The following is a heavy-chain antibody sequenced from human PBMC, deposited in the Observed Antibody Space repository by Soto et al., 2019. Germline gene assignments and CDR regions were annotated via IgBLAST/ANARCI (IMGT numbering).Heavy chain of an antibody. J-gene: IGHJ4*02. CDR1: GFTFSNSW. CDR3: TTDRGYLTFDY. D-gene: IGHD3-22*01. CDR2: IKEDGTAK. V-gene: IGHV3-7*01. Sequence: GGSLRLSCAASGFTFSNSWMNWVRQAPGKGLEWVANIKEDGTAKYYLDSVKGRFTVSRDNVKNSLYLQMNSLRAEDTAMYYCTTDRGYLTFDYWGPGTLVTVSS.